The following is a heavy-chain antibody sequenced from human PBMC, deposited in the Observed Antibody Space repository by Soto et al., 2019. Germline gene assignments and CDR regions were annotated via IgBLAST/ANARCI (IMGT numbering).Heavy chain of an antibody. CDR2: ISAYNGNT. V-gene: IGHV1-18*01. J-gene: IGHJ4*02. D-gene: IGHD7-27*01. Sequence: QGQLVQSGAEVKKPGASVKVSCKASGYIFTDFGISWVRQAPGQGLEWMGWISAYNGNTNYAHKVQDRVTMTTDTSTSTAYMELRNLTPDDTAVYFCARDSGNLGNWAYFLDYWGQGTLVTVSS. CDR1: GYIFTDFG. CDR3: ARDSGNLGNWAYFLDY.